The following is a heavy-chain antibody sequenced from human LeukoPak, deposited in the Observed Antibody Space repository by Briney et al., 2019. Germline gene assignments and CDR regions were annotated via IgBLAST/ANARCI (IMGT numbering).Heavy chain of an antibody. Sequence: GESLKISCKGSGYRFTSYWIGWVRQMPGKGLEWMGIIYPGDSDTRYSPSFQGQVTISADKSISTAYLQWSSLKASDTAMYYCARGLARYGNAEYFQHWGQGTLVTVSS. J-gene: IGHJ1*01. CDR3: ARGLARYGNAEYFQH. D-gene: IGHD3-16*01. V-gene: IGHV5-51*01. CDR2: IYPGDSDT. CDR1: GYRFTSYW.